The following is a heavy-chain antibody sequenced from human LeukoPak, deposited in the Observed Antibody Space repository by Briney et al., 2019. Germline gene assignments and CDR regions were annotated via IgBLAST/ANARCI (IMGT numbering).Heavy chain of an antibody. V-gene: IGHV1-18*01. Sequence: ASVKVSCKASGYTFTSYGISWVRQAPGQGLEWMGWISAYNGNTNYAQKLQGRVTMTTDTSTSTAYMELSSLRSEDTAVYYCASKMDIVVVPAVYYYYMDVWGKGTTVTVSS. CDR1: GYTFTSYG. J-gene: IGHJ6*03. CDR2: ISAYNGNT. D-gene: IGHD2-2*03. CDR3: ASKMDIVVVPAVYYYYMDV.